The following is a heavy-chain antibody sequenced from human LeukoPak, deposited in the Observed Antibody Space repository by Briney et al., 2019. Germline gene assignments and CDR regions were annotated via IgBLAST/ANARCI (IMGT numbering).Heavy chain of an antibody. Sequence: GGSLRLSCAASGFTFSSYGMHWVRQAPGKGLEWVAVIWYDGSNKYYADSVKGRSTISRDNSKNTLYLQMNSLRAEDTDMYYCARDRIGSRDGYNRLDYWGQGTLVTVSS. CDR1: GFTFSSYG. CDR2: IWYDGSNK. D-gene: IGHD5-24*01. J-gene: IGHJ4*02. CDR3: ARDRIGSRDGYNRLDY. V-gene: IGHV3-33*01.